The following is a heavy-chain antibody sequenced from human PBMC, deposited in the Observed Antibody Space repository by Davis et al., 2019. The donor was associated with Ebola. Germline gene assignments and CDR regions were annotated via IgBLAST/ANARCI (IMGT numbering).Heavy chain of an antibody. CDR2: IKQDGSEK. J-gene: IGHJ4*02. Sequence: GESLKISCAASGFTFSSYSMNWVRQAPGKGLEWVANIKQDGSEKYYVDSVKGRFTISRDNAKNSLYLQMNSLRAEDTAVYYCARDPWILWFRGGDYFDYWGQGTLVTVSS. V-gene: IGHV3-7*03. CDR1: GFTFSSYS. D-gene: IGHD3-10*01. CDR3: ARDPWILWFRGGDYFDY.